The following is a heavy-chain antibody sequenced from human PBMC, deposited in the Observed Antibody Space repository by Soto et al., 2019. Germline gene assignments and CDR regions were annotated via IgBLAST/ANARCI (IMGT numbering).Heavy chain of an antibody. CDR3: AKGRYFDVDGGCANF. CDR2: VSGSGSKT. V-gene: IGHV3-23*01. J-gene: IGHJ4*02. Sequence: QSGGGFVQPGGSHRLSCVASGFTFNSYAMTWVRQSPEKGLEWVSTVSGSGSKTYYSQSVQGRFTISRDNPKNTVFLQMRSLRAEDSAIYFCAKGRYFDVDGGCANFWGQVTLVTVSS. CDR1: GFTFNSYA. D-gene: IGHD3-22*01.